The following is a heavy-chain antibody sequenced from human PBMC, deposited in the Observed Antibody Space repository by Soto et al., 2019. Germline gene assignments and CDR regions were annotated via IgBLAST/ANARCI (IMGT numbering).Heavy chain of an antibody. CDR2: FYRGGSI. V-gene: IGHV3-53*01. D-gene: IGHD5-18*01. J-gene: IGHJ4*02. Sequence: EVQLVESGGGWIQPGGSLRLSCAASGFTVSSNYMSWVRQAPGKGLEWVSVFYRGGSIYYADSVKGRFTISRDNSKNTLYLQMNSLRAEDTAVYYCARETYSYAFDYWGQGTLVTVSS. CDR1: GFTVSSNY. CDR3: ARETYSYAFDY.